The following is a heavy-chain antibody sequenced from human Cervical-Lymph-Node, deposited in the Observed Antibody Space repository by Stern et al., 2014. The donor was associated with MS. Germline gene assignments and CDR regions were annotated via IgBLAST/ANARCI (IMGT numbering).Heavy chain of an antibody. D-gene: IGHD2/OR15-2a*01. CDR1: GFSFGTSW. CDR3: ARDRRAFLDY. CDR2: IRQDGYDK. V-gene: IGHV3-7*01. Sequence: EVQLVESGGGLFPPGGSLRLSCVASGFSFGTSWMSWVRQPPGRGLEWVANIRQDGYDKFYVDSVKGRFTISRDNARNSLYLQMNSLTVADTAVYYCARDRRAFLDYWGQGTHVAVSS. J-gene: IGHJ4*02.